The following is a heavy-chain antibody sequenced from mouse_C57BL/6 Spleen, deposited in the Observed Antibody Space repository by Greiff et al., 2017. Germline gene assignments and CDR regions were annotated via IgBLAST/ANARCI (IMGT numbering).Heavy chain of an antibody. CDR3: ARDTTVVATGYFDV. CDR1: GYTFTSYW. V-gene: IGHV1-52*01. CDR2: IDPSDSET. D-gene: IGHD1-1*01. Sequence: VQLQQPGAELVRPGSSVKLSCKASGYTFTSYWMHWVKQRPIQGLEWIGNIDPSDSETHYTQKFKDKATLTVDKSSSTAYMQLSSLTSEDSAVYYCARDTTVVATGYFDVWGTGTTVTVSS. J-gene: IGHJ1*03.